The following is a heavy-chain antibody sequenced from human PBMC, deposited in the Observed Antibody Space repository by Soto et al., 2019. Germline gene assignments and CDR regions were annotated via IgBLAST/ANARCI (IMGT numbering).Heavy chain of an antibody. V-gene: IGHV3-30-3*01. D-gene: IGHD6-13*01. CDR1: GFTFSSYA. Sequence: PGGSLRLSCAASGFTFSSYAMHWVRQAPGKGLEWVAVISYDGSNKYYADSVKGRFTISRDNSKNTLYLQMNSLRAEDTAVYYCARDLGSSWNYYYGMDVWGQGTTVTVSS. J-gene: IGHJ6*02. CDR2: ISYDGSNK. CDR3: ARDLGSSWNYYYGMDV.